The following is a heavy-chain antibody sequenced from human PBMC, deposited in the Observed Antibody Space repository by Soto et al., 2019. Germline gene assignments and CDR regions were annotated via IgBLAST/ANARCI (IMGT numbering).Heavy chain of an antibody. CDR1: GGSISSSSYY. CDR3: ASAYRVSVVVVAASWFDP. D-gene: IGHD2-15*01. J-gene: IGHJ5*02. Sequence: SETLSLTCTVSGGSISSSSYYWGWIRQPPGKGLEWIGSIYYSGSTYYNPSLKSRVTISVDTSKNQFSLKLSSVTAADTAVYYCASAYRVSVVVVAASWFDPWGQGTLVTVSS. V-gene: IGHV4-39*01. CDR2: IYYSGST.